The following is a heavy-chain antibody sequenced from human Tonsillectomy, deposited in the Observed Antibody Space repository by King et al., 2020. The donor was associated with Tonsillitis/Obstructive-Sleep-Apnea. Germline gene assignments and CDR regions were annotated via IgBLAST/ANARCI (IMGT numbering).Heavy chain of an antibody. CDR3: ARDSDDTGHRFDY. J-gene: IGHJ4*02. CDR1: GFAFNSHV. D-gene: IGHD3-22*01. V-gene: IGHV3-33*01. CDR2: IWDDGSDK. Sequence: VQLVESGGGVVQPVRSLRLSCAASGFAFNSHVMHWVRQAPGKGLEWVAVIWDDGSDKYYENSVKGRFTISRDNSKNTLFLQMNSLRAEETAIYYCARDSDDTGHRFDYWGQGTLVTVSS.